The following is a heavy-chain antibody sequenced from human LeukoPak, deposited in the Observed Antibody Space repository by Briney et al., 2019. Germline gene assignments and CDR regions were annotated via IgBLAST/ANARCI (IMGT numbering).Heavy chain of an antibody. V-gene: IGHV3-30*03. CDR3: ASGSPHWDIVVVPAAIGAIGDY. J-gene: IGHJ4*02. CDR1: GFTFSSYG. Sequence: PGGSLRLSCAASGFTFSSYGMHWVRQAPGKGLEWVAVISYDGSNKYYADSVKGRFTISRDNSKNTPYLQMNSLRAEDTAVYYCASGSPHWDIVVVPAAIGAIGDYWGQGTLVTVSS. D-gene: IGHD2-2*02. CDR2: ISYDGSNK.